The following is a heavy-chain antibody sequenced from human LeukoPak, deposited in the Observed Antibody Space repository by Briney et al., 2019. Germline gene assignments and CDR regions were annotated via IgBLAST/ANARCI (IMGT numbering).Heavy chain of an antibody. D-gene: IGHD6-13*01. CDR1: GFPFSDYY. J-gene: IGHJ4*02. CDR3: AREIASAGIDY. CDR2: ISSRSSYT. V-gene: IGHV3-11*06. Sequence: GSLRLSCVASGFPFSDYYMSWIRQAPGKGLEWVSYISSRSSYTSYADSVKGRFTISRDNAKNSLYLQMNSLGADDTAVYYCAREIASAGIDYWGQGTLVTVSS.